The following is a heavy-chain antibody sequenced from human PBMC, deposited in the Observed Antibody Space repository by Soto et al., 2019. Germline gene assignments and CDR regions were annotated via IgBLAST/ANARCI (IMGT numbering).Heavy chain of an antibody. V-gene: IGHV3-30*18. J-gene: IGHJ6*02. CDR1: GFTFSSYG. CDR2: ISYDGSNK. Sequence: HPGGSLRLSCAASGFTFSSYGMHWVRQAPGKGLEWVAVISYDGSNKYYADSVKGRFTISRDNSKNTLYLQMNSLRAEDTAVYYCAKDQPNYYGMDVWGQGTTVTVSS. CDR3: AKDQPNYYGMDV.